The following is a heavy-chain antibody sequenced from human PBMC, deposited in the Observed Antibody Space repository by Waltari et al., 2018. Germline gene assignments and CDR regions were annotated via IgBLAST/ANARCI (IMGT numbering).Heavy chain of an antibody. D-gene: IGHD5-12*01. Sequence: QVQLVQSGAEVKKHGASVKVSCKVSGYTVNESPMHWVRQAPGKGLEWMGGYVPEDGETIYAQSFQGRVAMTEDSSTDTAYMELTSLTSEDTAVYYCATDHYRQSGYDSWGQGTLVTVSS. J-gene: IGHJ5*02. V-gene: IGHV1-24*01. CDR1: GYTVNESP. CDR3: ATDHYRQSGYDS. CDR2: YVPEDGET.